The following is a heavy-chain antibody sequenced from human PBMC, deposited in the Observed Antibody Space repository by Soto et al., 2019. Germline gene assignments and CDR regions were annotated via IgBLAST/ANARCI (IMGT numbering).Heavy chain of an antibody. CDR1: GFTFGDYA. J-gene: IGHJ3*02. V-gene: IGHV3-49*03. D-gene: IGHD6-19*01. Sequence: GGSLRLCCTASGFTFGDYAMSWFRQAPGKGLEWVGFIRSKAYGGTTEYAASVKGRFTISRDDSKSIAYLQMNSLKTEDTAVYYCTRDQWRKGSGWLDAFDIWGQGTMVTVSS. CDR3: TRDQWRKGSGWLDAFDI. CDR2: IRSKAYGGTT.